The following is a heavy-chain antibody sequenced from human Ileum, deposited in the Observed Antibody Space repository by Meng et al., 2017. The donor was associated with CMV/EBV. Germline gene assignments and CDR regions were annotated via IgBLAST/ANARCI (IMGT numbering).Heavy chain of an antibody. CDR1: GYTFTGYY. V-gene: IGHV1-2*02. CDR2: INPNSGGA. J-gene: IGHJ4*02. Sequence: ASVKVSCKASGYTFTGYYMHWVRQAPGQGLEWMGWINPNSGGANYAQKFQGRVTMTRDTSITTAYMELRSLRSDDTAVYYCARGSFAAYYYDSSGYTIDYWGQGTLVTVSS. D-gene: IGHD3-22*01. CDR3: ARGSFAAYYYDSSGYTIDY.